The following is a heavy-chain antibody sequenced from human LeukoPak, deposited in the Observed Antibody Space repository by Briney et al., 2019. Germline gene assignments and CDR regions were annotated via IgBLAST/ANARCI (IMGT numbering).Heavy chain of an antibody. Sequence: PSQTLSLTCALSGDNLSSNKGAWNWIRQSPSRGLEWLVRTYYRSKWYNDNAASMKGRITISPDTSKNQFSLQLNAVTPEDTAVYYCARDGGTSGWYTFDYWGQGTLVTVSS. V-gene: IGHV6-1*01. CDR3: ARDGGTSGWYTFDY. D-gene: IGHD6-19*01. J-gene: IGHJ4*02. CDR1: GDNLSSNKGA. CDR2: TYYRSKWYN.